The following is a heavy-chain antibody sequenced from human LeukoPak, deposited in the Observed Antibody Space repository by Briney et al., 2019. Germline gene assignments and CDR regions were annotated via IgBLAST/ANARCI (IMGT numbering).Heavy chain of an antibody. D-gene: IGHD3-10*01. CDR2: IYYSGST. CDR3: AREKYYYGSGSYGLSWFDP. V-gene: IGHV4-59*01. Sequence: SETLSLTCTVSGGSISSYYWSWIRQPPGKGLEWIGYIYYSGSTNYNPSLKSRVTISVDTSKTQFSLKPSSVTAADTAVYYCAREKYYYGSGSYGLSWFDPWGQGTLVTVSS. J-gene: IGHJ5*02. CDR1: GGSISSYY.